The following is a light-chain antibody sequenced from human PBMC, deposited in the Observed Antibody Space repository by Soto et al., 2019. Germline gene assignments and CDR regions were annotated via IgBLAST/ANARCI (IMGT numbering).Light chain of an antibody. CDR1: QSVNTN. J-gene: IGKJ1*01. CDR3: QQYNNWWT. Sequence: EVVMTQSPATLSVSPGEGATLSCRASQSVNTNLAWYQQKPGQTPRLLIYGASTRATGIPARFSGSGSGTEFTLTISSRQSEDFAVYYCQQYNNWWTFGQGTKVEIK. V-gene: IGKV3-15*01. CDR2: GAS.